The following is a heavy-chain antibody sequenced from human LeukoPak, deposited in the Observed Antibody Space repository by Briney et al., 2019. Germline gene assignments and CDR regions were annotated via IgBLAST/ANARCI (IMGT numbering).Heavy chain of an antibody. Sequence: GGSLRLSCAASGFTFSSYSMNWVRQAPGKGLEWVSSISSSSSYIYYADSVKGRFTISRDNAKNSLYLQMNSLRAEDTAVYYCARDAAVRGYNYGHWDYWGQGTLVTVSS. J-gene: IGHJ4*02. V-gene: IGHV3-21*01. D-gene: IGHD5-18*01. CDR2: ISSSSSYI. CDR3: ARDAAVRGYNYGHWDY. CDR1: GFTFSSYS.